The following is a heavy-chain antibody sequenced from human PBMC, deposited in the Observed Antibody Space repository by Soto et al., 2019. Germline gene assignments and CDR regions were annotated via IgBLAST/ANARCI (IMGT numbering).Heavy chain of an antibody. CDR2: ISTYNGNT. V-gene: IGHV1-18*01. D-gene: IGHD1-26*01. Sequence: SSVKVSCKASGYTFTSYGISWVRQAPGQGLEWMGWISTYNGNTVYTEKLQGGVTMTTDTSTSTAYMELSSLRSEDTSVYYCARVNVGASAMDYWGQGTLVTVS. J-gene: IGHJ4*02. CDR3: ARVNVGASAMDY. CDR1: GYTFTSYG.